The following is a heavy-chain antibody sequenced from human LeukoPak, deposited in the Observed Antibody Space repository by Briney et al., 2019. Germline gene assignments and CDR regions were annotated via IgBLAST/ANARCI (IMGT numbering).Heavy chain of an antibody. CDR2: IYSGGGT. CDR3: ARDLYSSGP. D-gene: IGHD6-19*01. Sequence: GGSLRLSCAASGFSFSSYDMSWVRQAPGKGLEWVSVIYSGGGTNYADSVKGRFTISRDNSKNTLYLQLNSLRAEDTAVYYCARDLYSSGPWGQGTLVTVSS. J-gene: IGHJ5*02. CDR1: GFSFSSYD. V-gene: IGHV3-66*01.